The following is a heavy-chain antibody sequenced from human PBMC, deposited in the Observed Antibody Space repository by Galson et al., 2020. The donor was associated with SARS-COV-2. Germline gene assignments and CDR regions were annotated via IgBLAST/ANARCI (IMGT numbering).Heavy chain of an antibody. CDR2: IYSEGSST. CDR1: GFTLSSYW. Sequence: GGSLRLSCAASGFTLSSYWMHWVRQAPGKGLVWVSRIYSEGSSTSYADSVKGRFTISGDNAKNTLYLQMNSLRAEDTAVYYCARGDMGNDYFDYWGQGTRVTVSS. D-gene: IGHD7-27*01. J-gene: IGHJ4*02. CDR3: ARGDMGNDYFDY. V-gene: IGHV3-74*01.